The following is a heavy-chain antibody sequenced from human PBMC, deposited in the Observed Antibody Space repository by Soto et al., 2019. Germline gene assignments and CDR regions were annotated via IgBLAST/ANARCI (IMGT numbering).Heavy chain of an antibody. CDR2: IYYSGST. Sequence: SETLSLTCTVSGGSITSYYWSWIRQPPGKGLEWIGYIYYSGSTNYNPSLKSRVTISEDTSKNQFSLKLSSVTAADTAVYYCAREGRMGTFDYWGQGALVTVSS. J-gene: IGHJ4*02. D-gene: IGHD1-1*01. V-gene: IGHV4-59*12. CDR3: AREGRMGTFDY. CDR1: GGSITSYY.